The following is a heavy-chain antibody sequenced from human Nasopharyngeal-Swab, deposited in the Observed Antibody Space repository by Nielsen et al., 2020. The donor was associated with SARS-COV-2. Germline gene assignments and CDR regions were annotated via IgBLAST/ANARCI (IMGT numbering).Heavy chain of an antibody. CDR1: GGSFSGYY. CDR2: INHSGST. J-gene: IGHJ4*02. CDR3: ARGRNGGTHL. V-gene: IGHV4-34*01. Sequence: SETLSLTCAVYGGSFSGYYWSWIRQPPGKGLEWIGEINHSGSTNYNPSLKSRVTISVDTSKNQFSLKLSSVTAADTAVYNCARGRNGGTHLWGQGTLVTVSS. D-gene: IGHD4-23*01.